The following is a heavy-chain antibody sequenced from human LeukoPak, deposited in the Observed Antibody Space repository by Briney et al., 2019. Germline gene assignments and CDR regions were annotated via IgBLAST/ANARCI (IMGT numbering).Heavy chain of an antibody. Sequence: GGSLRLSCAASGFTFSSYGMHWVRQAPGKGLEWVAVISYDGSNKYYADSVKGRFTISRDNSKNTLYLQMNSLRAEDTAVYYCAKDPGYYGAEYYFDYWGQGTLVTVAS. D-gene: IGHD2/OR15-2a*01. CDR1: GFTFSSYG. CDR2: ISYDGSNK. V-gene: IGHV3-30*18. CDR3: AKDPGYYGAEYYFDY. J-gene: IGHJ4*02.